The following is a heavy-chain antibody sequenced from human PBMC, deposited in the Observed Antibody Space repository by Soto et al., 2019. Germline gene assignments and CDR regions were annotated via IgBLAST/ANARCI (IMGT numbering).Heavy chain of an antibody. J-gene: IGHJ6*02. CDR3: ARTFDYYGMDV. CDR1: GYSIASGYY. CDR2: IYHAGSV. V-gene: IGHV4-38-2*01. Sequence: SETLSLTCAVSGYSIASGYYWAWIRQSPGKGLEWIGSIYHAGSVYYNPSLNSRVAVSLDTSKNHFSLKLTSVTAADTAVYYCARTFDYYGMDVWGQGMLVTVSS.